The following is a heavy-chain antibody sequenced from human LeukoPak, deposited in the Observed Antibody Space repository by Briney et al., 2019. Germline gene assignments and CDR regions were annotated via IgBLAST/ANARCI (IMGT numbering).Heavy chain of an antibody. CDR1: GFTFSSYS. V-gene: IGHV3-48*04. J-gene: IGHJ6*02. Sequence: GGSLRLSCAASGFTFSSYSMNWVRQAPGKGLEWVSYISSSSSTIYYADSVKGRFTISRDNAKNSLYLQMNSLRAEHTAVYYCASTWFGYYYYYYGMDVWGQGTTVTVSS. CDR2: ISSSSSTI. D-gene: IGHD3-10*01. CDR3: ASTWFGYYYYYYGMDV.